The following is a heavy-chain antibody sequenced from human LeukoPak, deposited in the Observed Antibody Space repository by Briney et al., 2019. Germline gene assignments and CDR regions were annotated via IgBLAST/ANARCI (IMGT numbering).Heavy chain of an antibody. Sequence: ASVKVSCKVSGYSLTLLSLHWVRQAPGKGLEWMGGFDREDDITMYAQTLRGRVTLTEDTSTDTAYMELSSLRSEDTAIYYYATGGLIKNTFMIRGVKPLDSWGQGTLVAVSS. J-gene: IGHJ4*02. CDR1: GYSLTLLS. CDR2: FDREDDIT. V-gene: IGHV1-24*01. D-gene: IGHD3-10*01. CDR3: ATGGLIKNTFMIRGVKPLDS.